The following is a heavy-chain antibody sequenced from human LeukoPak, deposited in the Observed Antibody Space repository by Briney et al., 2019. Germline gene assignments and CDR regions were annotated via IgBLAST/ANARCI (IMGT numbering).Heavy chain of an antibody. CDR1: GGSTSSYY. D-gene: IGHD3-10*01. Sequence: SETLSLACTVSGGSTSSYYWSWIRQPAGKGLEWIGRIYTSGSTNYNPTLKSRVTISVDNSKNQFSLKLTSVTAADTAVYYCARGGSGSSRFDYWGQGTLVTVSS. CDR3: ARGGSGSSRFDY. J-gene: IGHJ4*02. V-gene: IGHV4-4*07. CDR2: IYTSGST.